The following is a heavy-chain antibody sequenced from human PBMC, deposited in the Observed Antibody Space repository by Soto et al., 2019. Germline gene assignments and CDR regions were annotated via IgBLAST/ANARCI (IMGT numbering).Heavy chain of an antibody. Sequence: QVQLVQSGAEVKKPGSSVKVSCKASGGTFSSYTISWVRQAPGQGLEWMGRIIPILGIANYAQKFQGRVTITADKSTSTAYMELSSLRSEDTAVYYCARAATHMDYGDPLGYWGQGTLVTVSS. CDR3: ARAATHMDYGDPLGY. D-gene: IGHD4-17*01. CDR2: IIPILGIA. J-gene: IGHJ4*02. CDR1: GGTFSSYT. V-gene: IGHV1-69*02.